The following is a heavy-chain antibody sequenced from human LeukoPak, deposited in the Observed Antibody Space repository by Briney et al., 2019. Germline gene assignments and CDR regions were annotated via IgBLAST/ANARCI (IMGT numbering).Heavy chain of an antibody. CDR1: GYTFTSYG. J-gene: IGHJ3*02. V-gene: IGHV1-18*01. Sequence: AASVEVSCKASGYTFTSYGISWVRQAPGQGLEWMGWISAYNGNTNYAQKLQGRVTMTTDTSTSTAYMELRSLRSDDTAVYYCARDLRFLEWPHDAFDIWGQGTMITVSS. CDR3: ARDLRFLEWPHDAFDI. D-gene: IGHD3-3*01. CDR2: ISAYNGNT.